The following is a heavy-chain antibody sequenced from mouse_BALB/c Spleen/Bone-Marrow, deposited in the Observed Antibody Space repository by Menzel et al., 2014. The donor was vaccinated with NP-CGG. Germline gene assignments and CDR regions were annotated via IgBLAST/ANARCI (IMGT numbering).Heavy chain of an antibody. CDR2: IDPANGNT. V-gene: IGHV14-3*02. CDR3: APYYYGRWFTY. Sequence: EVQLQQSGAELVKPGASVKLSCTASGFNIKDPYMHWVKPRPEQGLEWIGRIDPANGNTKYDPKFQGKATITADTSSNTAYPQLSSLTSEDTAVYYCAPYYYGRWFTYWGQGTLVTVSA. J-gene: IGHJ3*01. D-gene: IGHD1-1*01. CDR1: GFNIKDPY.